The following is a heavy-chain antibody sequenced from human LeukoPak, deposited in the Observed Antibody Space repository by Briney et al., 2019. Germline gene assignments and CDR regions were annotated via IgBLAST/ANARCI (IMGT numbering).Heavy chain of an antibody. Sequence: GGSLRLSCAASGFTFSSYAMHWVRQAPGKGLEWVAVISYDGSNKYYADSVKGRFTISRDNSKNTLYLQMNSLRAEDTAVYYCARDKDYGDYFDYWGQGTLVTVSS. CDR1: GFTFSSYA. CDR2: ISYDGSNK. D-gene: IGHD4-17*01. CDR3: ARDKDYGDYFDY. J-gene: IGHJ4*02. V-gene: IGHV3-30*04.